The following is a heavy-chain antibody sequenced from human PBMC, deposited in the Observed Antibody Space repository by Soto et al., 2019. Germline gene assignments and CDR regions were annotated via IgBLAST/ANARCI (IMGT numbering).Heavy chain of an antibody. J-gene: IGHJ4*02. CDR1: GGSFSGYY. CDR2: INHSGST. CDR3: ARDKITGLFDY. D-gene: IGHD2-8*02. Sequence: QVQLQQWGAGLLKPSETLSLTCAVYGGSFSGYYWTWLRQPPGTGLEWSGEINHSGSTNYNPSLKSRVTISVDTSKNQFSLKLTSVTAADTAVYYCARDKITGLFDYWGQGTLVTVSS. V-gene: IGHV4-34*01.